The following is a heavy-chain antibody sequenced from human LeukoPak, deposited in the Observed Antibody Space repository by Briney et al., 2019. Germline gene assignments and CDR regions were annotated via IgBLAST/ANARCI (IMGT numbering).Heavy chain of an antibody. Sequence: GGSLRLSCAASGFTFDDYGMNWVRQAPGKGLERVSGINWNGGSIGYADSVKGRFTIPRDNAKKSLYLQMDSLRADDTALYYCARDDRSGYYQFDYWGQGTLVTVSS. D-gene: IGHD3-22*01. CDR3: ARDDRSGYYQFDY. CDR2: INWNGGSI. J-gene: IGHJ4*02. V-gene: IGHV3-20*04. CDR1: GFTFDDYG.